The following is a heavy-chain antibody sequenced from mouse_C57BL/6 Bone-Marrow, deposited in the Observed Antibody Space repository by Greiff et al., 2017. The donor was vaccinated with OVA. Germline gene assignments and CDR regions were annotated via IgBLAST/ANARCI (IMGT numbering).Heavy chain of an antibody. CDR1: GYAFSSSW. J-gene: IGHJ2*01. D-gene: IGHD1-1*01. V-gene: IGHV1-82*01. CDR3: ARHDGSSSYYFDY. Sequence: QVQLQQSGPELVKPGASVKISCKASGYAFSSSWMNWVKQRPGKGLEWIGRIYPGDGDTNYNGKFKGKATLTAAKSSSTAYMQLSSLTSEDSAVYCCARHDGSSSYYFDYWGQGTTLTVSS. CDR2: IYPGDGDT.